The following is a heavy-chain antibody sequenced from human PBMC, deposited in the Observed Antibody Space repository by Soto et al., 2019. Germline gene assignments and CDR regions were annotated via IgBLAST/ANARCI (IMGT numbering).Heavy chain of an antibody. Sequence: QVQLVQSGAEVKKPGSSVKVSCKASGGTFSSYAISWVRQAPGQGLEWMGGIIPIFGTANYAQKFQGRVTITADESTSTAYMELSRLSSEDTAVYYCARQSPLLPPDYYYGMDVWGQGTTVTVSS. D-gene: IGHD5-18*01. CDR2: IIPIFGTA. J-gene: IGHJ6*02. V-gene: IGHV1-69*01. CDR1: GGTFSSYA. CDR3: ARQSPLLPPDYYYGMDV.